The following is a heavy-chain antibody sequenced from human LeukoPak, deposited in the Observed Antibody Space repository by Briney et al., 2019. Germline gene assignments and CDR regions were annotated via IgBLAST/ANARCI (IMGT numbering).Heavy chain of an antibody. V-gene: IGHV4-59*01. CDR2: IYYSGST. CDR3: ARVLMGYSYGSPDANYYYGMDV. D-gene: IGHD5-18*01. J-gene: IGHJ6*02. CDR1: GGSISSYY. Sequence: SETLSLTCTVSGGSISSYYWSWIRQPPGKGLEWIGYIYYSGSTNYNPSLKSRVTISVDTSKSQFSLKLSSVTAADTAVYYCARVLMGYSYGSPDANYYYGMDVWGQGTTVTVSS.